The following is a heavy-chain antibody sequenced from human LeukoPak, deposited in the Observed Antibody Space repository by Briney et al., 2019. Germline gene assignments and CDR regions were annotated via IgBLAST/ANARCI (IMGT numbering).Heavy chain of an antibody. CDR1: GGSFSGYY. CDR3: ASTDGYNSPIDY. D-gene: IGHD5-24*01. CDR2: INHSGST. V-gene: IGHV4-34*01. J-gene: IGHJ4*02. Sequence: SETLSLTCAVYGGSFSGYYWSWIRQPPGKGLEWIGEINHSGSTNYNPSLKSRVTISVDTSKNQFSPKLSSVTAADTAVYYCASTDGYNSPIDYWGQGTLVTVSS.